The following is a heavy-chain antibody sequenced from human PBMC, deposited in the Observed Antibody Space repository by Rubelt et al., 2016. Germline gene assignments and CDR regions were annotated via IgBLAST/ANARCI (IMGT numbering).Heavy chain of an antibody. Sequence: GASVKGSCKASRYTFTSYALHWVRQAPGQRLEWMGWINAGNGNTKYSQNFPGRVTITRDTSASTTDMELISPRSEDTAVYYCARGTAVSPVEVLDPGETTDYWGQGTLVTVSS. V-gene: IGHV1-3*01. CDR1: RYTFTSYA. CDR2: INAGNGNT. D-gene: IGHD2-21*01. J-gene: IGHJ4*02. CDR3: ARGTAVSPVEVLDPGETTDY.